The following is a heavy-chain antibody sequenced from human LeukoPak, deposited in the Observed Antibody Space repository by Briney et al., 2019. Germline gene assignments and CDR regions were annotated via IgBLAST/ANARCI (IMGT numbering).Heavy chain of an antibody. V-gene: IGHV1-8*01. D-gene: IGHD3-3*01. J-gene: IGHJ4*02. CDR3: ARANDFWDY. CDR2: MHPNSGIT. CDR1: GHTFTSYD. Sequence: APVRVSCKAFGHTFTSYDITWVRQATGQGVEWRGWMHPNSGITGSAQKFQGRVTMSRNTSIRTAYMELSSLRSEDTAVYYCARANDFWDYWGQGTLVTVSS.